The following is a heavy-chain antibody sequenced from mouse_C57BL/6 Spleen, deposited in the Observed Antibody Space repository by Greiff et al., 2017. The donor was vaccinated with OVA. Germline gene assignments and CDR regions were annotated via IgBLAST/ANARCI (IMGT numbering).Heavy chain of an antibody. CDR2: IYPGDGDT. CDR3: ARGYYGSSYVGYFDY. V-gene: IGHV1-80*01. J-gene: IGHJ2*01. CDR1: GYAFSSYW. Sequence: VQLQQSGAELVKPGASVKISCKASGYAFSSYWMNWVKQRPGKGLEWIGQIYPGDGDTNYNGKFKGKATLTADKSSSTAYMQLSSLTSEDSAVYFCARGYYGSSYVGYFDYWGQGTTLTVSS. D-gene: IGHD1-1*01.